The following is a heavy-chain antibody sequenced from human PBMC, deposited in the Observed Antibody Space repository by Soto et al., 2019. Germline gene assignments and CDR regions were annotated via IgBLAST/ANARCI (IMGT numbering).Heavy chain of an antibody. V-gene: IGHV1-18*01. D-gene: IGHD3-9*01. CDR1: GYTFTSYG. J-gene: IGHJ3*02. CDR2: ISAYNGNT. CDR3: ARLTGDILTGSGVFVI. Sequence: ASVKVSCKASGYTFTSYGISWVRQAPGQGLEWMGWISAYNGNTNYAQKLQGRVTMTTDTSTSTAYMELRSLRSDDTAVYYCARLTGDILTGSGVFVIWGQGTMVPVSS.